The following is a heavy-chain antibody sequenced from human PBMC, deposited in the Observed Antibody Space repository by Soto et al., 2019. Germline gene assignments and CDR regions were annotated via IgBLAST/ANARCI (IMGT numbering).Heavy chain of an antibody. V-gene: IGHV3-33*01. D-gene: IGHD6-6*01. Sequence: GGSLRLSCAASGFTFSSYGMHWVRQAPGKGLEWVAVIWYDGSNKYYADSVKGRFTISRDNSKNTRFLQMNSLRAEDTAGYYCARDGSIAARGPHYYYYYMDVWGKGTTVTVSS. CDR1: GFTFSSYG. J-gene: IGHJ6*03. CDR3: ARDGSIAARGPHYYYYYMDV. CDR2: IWYDGSNK.